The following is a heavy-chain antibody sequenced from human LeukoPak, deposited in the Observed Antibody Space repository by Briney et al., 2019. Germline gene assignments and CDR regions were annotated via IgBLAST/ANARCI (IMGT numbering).Heavy chain of an antibody. Sequence: PSETLSLTCTVSGGSITNYYWSWIRQPAGKGLEWIARVYTGASASYNPSLKGRATMLADTSRNQVSLRLTSVIAADTAVYYCTREPVPWGQGILVTVSS. CDR2: VYTGASA. CDR3: TREPVP. CDR1: GGSITNYY. V-gene: IGHV4-4*07. J-gene: IGHJ4*02.